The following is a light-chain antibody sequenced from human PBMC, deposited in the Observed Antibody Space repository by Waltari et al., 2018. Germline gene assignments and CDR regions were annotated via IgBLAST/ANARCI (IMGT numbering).Light chain of an antibody. CDR3: SSYTSSSTLWV. V-gene: IGLV2-14*03. J-gene: IGLJ3*02. CDR1: SSDVGGYNY. CDR2: DVS. Sequence: QSALTQPASVSGSPGQSITISCTGTSSDVGGYNYVSWYQQHPGKAPKLMIYDVSNRPAGVSNRFSGSKSGNTASLTSSGLQAEDEADYYCSSYTSSSTLWVFGGGTKLTVL.